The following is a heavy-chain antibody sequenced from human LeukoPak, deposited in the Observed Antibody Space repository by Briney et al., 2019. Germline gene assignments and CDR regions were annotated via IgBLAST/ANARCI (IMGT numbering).Heavy chain of an antibody. CDR3: ARGGGELTNFDS. J-gene: IGHJ4*02. CDR1: GYTFTDHY. V-gene: IGHV1-46*01. CDR2: INPSGGGT. D-gene: IGHD1-26*01. Sequence: ASVKVSCKALGYTFTDHYFHWLRQAPGQGLEWLGIINPSGGGTNYAQKLQGRVTLTRDTSTSTVYMQLGSLRSEDTAVYYCARGGGELTNFDSWGQGTLVTVSS.